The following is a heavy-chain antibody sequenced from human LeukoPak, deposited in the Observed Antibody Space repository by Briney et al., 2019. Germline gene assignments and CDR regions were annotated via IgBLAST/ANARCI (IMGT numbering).Heavy chain of an antibody. V-gene: IGHV1-2*02. J-gene: IGHJ4*02. Sequence: GASVKASCKASGYTFTGYYMHWVRQAPGQGLEWMGWINPNSGGTNYAQKFQGRVTMTRDTSISTAYMELSRLRSDDTAVYYCAREGIQLWTSTFDYWGQGTLVTVSS. D-gene: IGHD5-18*01. CDR3: AREGIQLWTSTFDY. CDR1: GYTFTGYY. CDR2: INPNSGGT.